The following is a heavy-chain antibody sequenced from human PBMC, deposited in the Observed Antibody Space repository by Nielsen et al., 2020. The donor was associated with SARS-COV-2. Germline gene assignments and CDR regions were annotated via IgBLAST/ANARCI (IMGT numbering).Heavy chain of an antibody. D-gene: IGHD6-6*01. CDR1: GFTFSSYG. J-gene: IGHJ3*02. CDR3: ARDFRPSSIAARRGGAFDI. Sequence: GGSLRLSCAASGFTFSSYGMHWVRQAPGKGLEWVAVIWYDGSNKYYADSVKGRFTISRDNSKNTLYLQMNSLRAEDTAVYYCARDFRPSSIAARRGGAFDIWGQGTMVTVSS. V-gene: IGHV3-33*01. CDR2: IWYDGSNK.